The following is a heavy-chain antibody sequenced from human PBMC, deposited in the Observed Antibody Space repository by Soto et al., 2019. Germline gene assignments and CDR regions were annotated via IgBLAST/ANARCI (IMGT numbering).Heavy chain of an antibody. J-gene: IGHJ3*02. V-gene: IGHV1-69*02. Sequence: QVQLVQSGAEVKKPGSSVKVSCKASGGTLSSYTISWVRQALGQGIEWMGRIIPILGIANYAPKFQGRVTITADKSTSPAYMELSSLRSEDTAVYYCARVKAVAGTGAFDIWGQGTMVTVSS. D-gene: IGHD6-19*01. CDR3: ARVKAVAGTGAFDI. CDR1: GGTLSSYT. CDR2: IIPILGIA.